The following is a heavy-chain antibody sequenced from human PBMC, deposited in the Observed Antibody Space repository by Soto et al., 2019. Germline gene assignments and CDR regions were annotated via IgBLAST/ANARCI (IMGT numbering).Heavy chain of an antibody. J-gene: IGHJ6*03. D-gene: IGHD3-10*01. Sequence: QVQLVQSGAEVKKPGASVKVSCKASGYTFTSYAMHWVRQAPGQRLEWMGWINAGNGNTKYSQKFQGRVTITRDTSASTAYMELSSLRSEDTAVYYCARAKRYYGSGSYHYYYDYMDVWGKGTTVTVSS. V-gene: IGHV1-3*01. CDR1: GYTFTSYA. CDR2: INAGNGNT. CDR3: ARAKRYYGSGSYHYYYDYMDV.